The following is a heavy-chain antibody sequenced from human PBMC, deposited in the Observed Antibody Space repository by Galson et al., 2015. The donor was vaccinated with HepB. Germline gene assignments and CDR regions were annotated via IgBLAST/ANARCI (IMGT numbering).Heavy chain of an antibody. J-gene: IGHJ5*02. CDR3: ASTGLGYCSGGNCYGFDL. CDR2: LYHSGGT. D-gene: IGHD2-15*01. Sequence: TLSLTCAVSGGSINSGGPSWTWIRQPPGKGLEWIGYLYHSGGTYYNPSLKNRVTISLDRSKNQFSLRLTSVTAADTAVYYCASTGLGYCSGGNCYGFDLWGQGTLVTVSS. V-gene: IGHV4-30-2*01. CDR1: GGSINSGGPS.